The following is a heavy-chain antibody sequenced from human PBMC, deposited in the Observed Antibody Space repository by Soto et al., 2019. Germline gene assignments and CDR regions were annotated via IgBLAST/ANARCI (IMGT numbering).Heavy chain of an antibody. V-gene: IGHV1-69*13. Sequence: GASVKVSCKASGGTFSSYAISWVRQAPGQGLEWMGGIIPIFGTANYAQKFQGRVTITADESTSTAYMELSSLSSEDTAVYYCARASIVIIEAAGTGVNWFDPWGQGTLVTVSS. CDR1: GGTFSSYA. D-gene: IGHD6-13*01. CDR3: ARASIVIIEAAGTGVNWFDP. J-gene: IGHJ5*02. CDR2: IIPIFGTA.